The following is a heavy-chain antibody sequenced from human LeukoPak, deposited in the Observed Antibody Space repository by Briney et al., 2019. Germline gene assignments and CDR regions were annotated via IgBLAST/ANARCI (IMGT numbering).Heavy chain of an antibody. V-gene: IGHV4-59*08. CDR2: SYNTGST. J-gene: IGHJ4*02. CDR3: AGHGGSWTFDY. CDR1: GGSISSYY. D-gene: IGHD6-13*01. Sequence: SETLSLTCTVSGGSISSYYWSWIRQPPGKGLEWIGYSYNTGSTIYNPYLKSRVTIAVDTSQNQFSLKLRSVTAADTAVYYRAGHGGSWTFDYWGQGILVAVSS.